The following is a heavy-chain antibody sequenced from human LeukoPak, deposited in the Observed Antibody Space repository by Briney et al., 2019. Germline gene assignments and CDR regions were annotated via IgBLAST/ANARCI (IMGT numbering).Heavy chain of an antibody. V-gene: IGHV4-39*01. CDR1: GGSISSSSYY. Sequence: SETLSLTCTVSGGSISSSSYYWGWIRQPPGKGLEWIGSIYYSGSTYYNPSLKSRVTISVDTSKNQFSLKLSSVTAADTAVYYCARQMAGDYVWGSYRYCLLPFDYWGQGTLVTVSS. J-gene: IGHJ4*02. CDR2: IYYSGST. D-gene: IGHD3-16*02. CDR3: ARQMAGDYVWGSYRYCLLPFDY.